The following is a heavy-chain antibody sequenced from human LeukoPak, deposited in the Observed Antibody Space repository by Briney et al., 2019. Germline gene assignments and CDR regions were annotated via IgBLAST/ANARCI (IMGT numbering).Heavy chain of an antibody. D-gene: IGHD6-13*01. V-gene: IGHV4-59*01. J-gene: IGHJ4*02. CDR1: GGSISSYY. Sequence: SETLSLTCTVSGGSISSYYWSWIRQPPGKGLEWIGYIYYSGSTNYNPSLKSRATISVDTSKNQFSLKLSSVTAADTAVYYCARADSSSWYEVDYWGQGTLVTVSS. CDR3: ARADSSSWYEVDY. CDR2: IYYSGST.